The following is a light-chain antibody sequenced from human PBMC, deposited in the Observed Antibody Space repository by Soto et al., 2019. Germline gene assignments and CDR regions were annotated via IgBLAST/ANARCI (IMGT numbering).Light chain of an antibody. CDR2: GAS. CDR3: QQYNNWPSWT. Sequence: EIVLTQSPATLSVSPGERATLSCSASQSVSSNLAWYQQKPGQAPRLLIYGASTRATGIPARFSGSGSGTEFTLTISSLQSEDFAVYYCQQYNNWPSWTFGQGTKVDIK. J-gene: IGKJ1*01. V-gene: IGKV3-15*01. CDR1: QSVSSN.